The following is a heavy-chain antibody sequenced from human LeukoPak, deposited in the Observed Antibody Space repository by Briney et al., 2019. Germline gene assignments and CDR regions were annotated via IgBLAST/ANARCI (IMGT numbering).Heavy chain of an antibody. J-gene: IGHJ5*01. V-gene: IGHV1-2*02. CDR3: ARQVVPPKNWFDS. Sequence: ASVKVSCKPSGYTFTGYYMHWVRQAPGQGLEWMGWINPNTGVTNYSQRFQGRVTMTRDTSISTAYMELSRLTSDDTALYYCARQVVPPKNWFDSWGQGTLVTVSS. D-gene: IGHD2-15*01. CDR2: INPNTGVT. CDR1: GYTFTGYY.